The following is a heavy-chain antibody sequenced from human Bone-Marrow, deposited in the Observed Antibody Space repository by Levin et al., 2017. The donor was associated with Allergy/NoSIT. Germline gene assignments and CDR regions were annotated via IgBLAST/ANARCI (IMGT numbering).Heavy chain of an antibody. CDR3: AKDIGVGYMDV. V-gene: IGHV3-23*01. CDR2: ISGSGGST. CDR1: GFTFSSYA. J-gene: IGHJ6*03. Sequence: GESLKISCAASGFTFSSYAMSWVRQAPGKGLEWVSAISGSGGSTYYADSVKGRFTISRDNSKNTLYLQMNSLRAEDTAVYYCAKDIGVGYMDVWGKGTTVTVSS. D-gene: IGHD2-21*01.